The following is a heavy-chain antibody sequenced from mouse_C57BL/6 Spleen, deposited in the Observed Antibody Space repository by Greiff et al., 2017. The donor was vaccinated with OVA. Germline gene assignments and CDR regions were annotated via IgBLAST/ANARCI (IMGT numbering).Heavy chain of an antibody. J-gene: IGHJ2*01. D-gene: IGHD3-2*02. CDR2: IHPSDSDT. CDR1: GYTFTSYW. Sequence: VQLQQPGAELVKPGASVKVSCKASGYTFTSYWMHWVKQRPGQGLEWIGRIHPSDSDTNYNQKFKGKATLTVDKSSSTAYMQLSSLTSEDSAVYYCVIGGPDSSGPLFDYWGKGTTLTVSS. V-gene: IGHV1-74*01. CDR3: VIGGPDSSGPLFDY.